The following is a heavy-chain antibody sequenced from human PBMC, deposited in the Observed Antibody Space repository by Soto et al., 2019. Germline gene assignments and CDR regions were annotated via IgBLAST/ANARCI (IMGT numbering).Heavy chain of an antibody. J-gene: IGHJ4*02. D-gene: IGHD1-1*01. CDR3: ARRAETNGWNGFGADKYYFDF. V-gene: IGHV1-8*01. Sequence: ASVKVFCKASGYTFTSYDIYWVRQATGQGLEWMGWTNPNTGNSAYAQKLQGRVTVTTDTSINTVHMELSSLRSEDTAVYYCARRAETNGWNGFGADKYYFDFWGQGTLVTVSA. CDR1: GYTFTSYD. CDR2: TNPNTGNS.